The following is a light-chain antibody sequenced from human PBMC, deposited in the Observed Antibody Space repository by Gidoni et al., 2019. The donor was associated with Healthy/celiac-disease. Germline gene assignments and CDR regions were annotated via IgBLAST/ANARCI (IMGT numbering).Light chain of an antibody. V-gene: IGKV1-33*01. CDR2: DAS. Sequence: DIQMTQSPSYLSASVGDRVTITCQASQDISNYLNWYQQKPGKAPKRLIYDASNLETGVPSRFSGSGSGTDFTFTISSLQPEDIATYYCQQYDNPLTFGGGTKVEIK. CDR1: QDISNY. J-gene: IGKJ4*01. CDR3: QQYDNPLT.